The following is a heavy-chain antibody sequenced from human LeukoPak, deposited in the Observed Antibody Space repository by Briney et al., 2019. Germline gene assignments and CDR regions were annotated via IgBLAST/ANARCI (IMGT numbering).Heavy chain of an antibody. J-gene: IGHJ4*02. CDR2: INADGSLT. CDR1: GFTFSSYY. D-gene: IGHD2-21*02. Sequence: GGSLRLSCAASGFTFSSYYLHWVRQAPGKGLVWVSRINADGSLTNYADSVKGRFTIFRDNAKNTLYLQMNSLRAEDTAVYYCASELAHCVGDCLKNWGQGTLVTVSS. CDR3: ASELAHCVGDCLKN. V-gene: IGHV3-74*01.